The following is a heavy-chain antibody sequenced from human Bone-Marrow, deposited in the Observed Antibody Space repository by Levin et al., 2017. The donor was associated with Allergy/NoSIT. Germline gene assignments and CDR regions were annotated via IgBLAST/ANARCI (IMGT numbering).Heavy chain of an antibody. J-gene: IGHJ4*02. CDR1: NGSFSGHY. CDR3: ARSRRYNSGWSFEY. Sequence: PSETLSLTCVVHNGSFSGHYWSWIRQTPEKGLEWIAEMNHSGGSNYNPSLKSRVTISIDTAKKQVSLSLSTVTAADTGVYFCARSRRYNSGWSFEYWGPGSLVTVSS. V-gene: IGHV4-34*01. D-gene: IGHD6-19*01. CDR2: MNHSGGS.